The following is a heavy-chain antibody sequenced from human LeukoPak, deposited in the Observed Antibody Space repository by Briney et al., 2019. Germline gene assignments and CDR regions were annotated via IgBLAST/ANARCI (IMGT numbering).Heavy chain of an antibody. J-gene: IGHJ4*02. CDR3: ARDRYSYRAYDY. CDR2: INPSGGST. Sequence: ASVKVSCKASGYTFTSYYMHWVRQAPRQGLEWMGIINPSGGSTSYAQKFQGRVTMTRDTSTSTVYMELSSLRSEDTAVYYCARDRYSYRAYDYWGQGTLVTVSS. V-gene: IGHV1-46*01. D-gene: IGHD5-18*01. CDR1: GYTFTSYY.